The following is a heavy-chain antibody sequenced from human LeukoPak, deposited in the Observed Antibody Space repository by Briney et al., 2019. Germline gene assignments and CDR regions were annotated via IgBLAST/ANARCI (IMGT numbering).Heavy chain of an antibody. D-gene: IGHD1-26*01. CDR3: ATISGSFEYLDY. V-gene: IGHV3-23*01. Sequence: GGSLRLSCAASGFAFSSYAMSWVRQAPGKGLEWVSGISASGGVTYSAESVRGRFTISRDNSKNTLYLQMNSLRVDDTAAYYCATISGSFEYLDYWGQGTLVTVSS. J-gene: IGHJ4*02. CDR2: ISASGGVT. CDR1: GFAFSSYA.